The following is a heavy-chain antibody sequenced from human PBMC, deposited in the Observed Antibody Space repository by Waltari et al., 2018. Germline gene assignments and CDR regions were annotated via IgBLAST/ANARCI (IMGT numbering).Heavy chain of an antibody. CDR1: SYSISSGYY. Sequence: QVQLQESGPGLVKPSETLSLTCTVSSYSISSGYYWGWIRQPPGKGLEWIGRIYKSGNPYPNSSLKSRVTISVDTSKNQFSLKLSSVTAADTAVYYCARAYGYNYYFDYWGQGTLVTVSS. V-gene: IGHV4-38-2*02. J-gene: IGHJ4*02. CDR3: ARAYGYNYYFDY. D-gene: IGHD5-12*01. CDR2: IYKSGNP.